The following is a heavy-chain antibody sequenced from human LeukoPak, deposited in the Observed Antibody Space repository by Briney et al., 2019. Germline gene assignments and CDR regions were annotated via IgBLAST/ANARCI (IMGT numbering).Heavy chain of an antibody. D-gene: IGHD3-10*01. Sequence: GGSLRLSCATPGFTFSSYEMNWVRQAPGKGLEWVSYISSSGSTIYYADSVKGRLTISRDNAKNSLYLQMNSLRAEDTAVYYCARDGYGSGRKGKYYYYGMDVWGQGATVTVSS. CDR3: ARDGYGSGRKGKYYYYGMDV. CDR2: ISSSGSTI. V-gene: IGHV3-48*03. CDR1: GFTFSSYE. J-gene: IGHJ6*02.